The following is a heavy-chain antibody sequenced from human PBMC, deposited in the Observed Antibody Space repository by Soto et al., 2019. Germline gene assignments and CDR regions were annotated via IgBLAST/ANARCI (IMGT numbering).Heavy chain of an antibody. D-gene: IGHD1-1*01. V-gene: IGHV4-34*01. CDR1: GGSVSSGNYY. CDR2: MSHRGGT. J-gene: IGHJ3*02. CDR3: ARVERGTATTVVDAFDI. Sequence: QVQLQQWGAGLLKPSETLSLTCAVYGGSVSSGNYYWSWIRQPPGKGLEWIGEMSHRGGTHFNPSLKSRVTRSVDTSKYHFSLKMSSVTAADTALYYCARVERGTATTVVDAFDIWGPGTMVTVSS.